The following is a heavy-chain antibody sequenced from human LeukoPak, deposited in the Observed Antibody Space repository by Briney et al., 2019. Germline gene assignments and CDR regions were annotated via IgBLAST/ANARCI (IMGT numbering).Heavy chain of an antibody. J-gene: IGHJ4*02. CDR1: GGSFSGYY. V-gene: IGHV4-34*01. CDR3: ARQEGDGYNPFDY. CDR2: INHSGST. D-gene: IGHD5-24*01. Sequence: PSETLSLTCTVYGGSFSGYYWSWIRQPPGKGLEWIGEINHSGSTNYNPSLKSRVTISVDTSKNQFSLKLSSVTAADTAVYYCARQEGDGYNPFDYWGQGTLVTVSS.